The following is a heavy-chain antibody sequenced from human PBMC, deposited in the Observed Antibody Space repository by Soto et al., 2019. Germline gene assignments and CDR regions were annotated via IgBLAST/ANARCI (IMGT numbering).Heavy chain of an antibody. V-gene: IGHV3-30*04. Sequence: GGSLRLSCAVSGFIFKNYALNWVRQAPGKGLEWVASITRDGYNKYYADSVKGRFTISRDNSKNTLSLQMTALRVEDSSVYYCTKSSGGSSSVGMDYWGPGTLVTSPQ. CDR2: ITRDGYNK. CDR3: TKSSGGSSSVGMDY. J-gene: IGHJ4*02. D-gene: IGHD6-6*01. CDR1: GFIFKNYA.